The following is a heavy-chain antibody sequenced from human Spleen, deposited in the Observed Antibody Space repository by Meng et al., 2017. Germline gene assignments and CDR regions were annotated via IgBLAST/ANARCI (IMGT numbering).Heavy chain of an antibody. V-gene: IGHV1-18*04. Sequence: QVQRWQSGAAVKKPGASVKVSCKVSDYTLTSDGFSWVRQAPGQGLQWMGWINVYNGITNYGRNFQGRVTLTTDTSTSTGYMELRSLTSDDTAVYYCATRGNPYLDRWGQGTLVTVSS. CDR2: INVYNGIT. J-gene: IGHJ4*02. CDR3: ATRGNPYLDR. CDR1: DYTLTSDG.